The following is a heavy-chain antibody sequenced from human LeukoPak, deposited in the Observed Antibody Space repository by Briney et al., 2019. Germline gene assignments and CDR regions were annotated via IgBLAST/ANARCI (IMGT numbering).Heavy chain of an antibody. J-gene: IGHJ5*02. CDR3: ARTVTTFWFDP. CDR1: GFTFSAYG. D-gene: IGHD4-17*01. V-gene: IGHV3-33*08. Sequence: QPGGSLRLSCAASGFTFSAYGMHWVRQAPGTGLEWVALIWYDGSNKYYADSVKGRFTISRDNSKNTLYLQMNSLRAEDTAVYYCARTVTTFWFDPWGQGTLVTVSS. CDR2: IWYDGSNK.